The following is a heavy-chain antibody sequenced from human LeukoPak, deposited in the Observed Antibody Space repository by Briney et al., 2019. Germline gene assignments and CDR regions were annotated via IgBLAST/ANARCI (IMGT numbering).Heavy chain of an antibody. CDR2: INHSGST. J-gene: IGHJ5*02. V-gene: IGHV4-34*01. Sequence: PSETLSLTCAVYGGSFSGYYWSWIRQPPGKGLEWIGEINHSGSTNYDPSLKSRVTISVDTSKNQFSLKLSSVTAADTAVYYCATSRGALGFGGAPSWFDPWGQGTLVTVSS. CDR1: GGSFSGYY. D-gene: IGHD3-10*01. CDR3: ATSRGALGFGGAPSWFDP.